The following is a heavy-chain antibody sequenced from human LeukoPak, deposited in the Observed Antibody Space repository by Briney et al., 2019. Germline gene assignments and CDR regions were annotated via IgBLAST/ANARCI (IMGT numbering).Heavy chain of an antibody. D-gene: IGHD6-13*01. CDR3: ARDLTMGSSWYAHFDY. V-gene: IGHV1-2*02. CDR1: GYTFIGYY. Sequence: ASVKVSCKASGYTFIGYYIHWVRQAPGQGLEWMGWINPNSGGTHYAQRFQGRVTMTRDTSISTAYMELSRLKSDDAAAYYCARDLTMGSSWYAHFDYWGQGTLVTVSS. CDR2: INPNSGGT. J-gene: IGHJ4*02.